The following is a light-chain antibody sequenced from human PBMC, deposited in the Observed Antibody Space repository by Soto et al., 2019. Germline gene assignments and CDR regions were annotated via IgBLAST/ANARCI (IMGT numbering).Light chain of an antibody. CDR2: GAS. Sequence: EIVLTQSPGTLSLSPGERATLSCRASQSVSSSYLAWYQQKPGQAPRLLLYGASSRATGIPDRFSGSGSGTDCTLTISTLEPEDFAVYYGQQYGSSPRFTFGPGTKVDIK. V-gene: IGKV3-20*01. J-gene: IGKJ3*01. CDR1: QSVSSSY. CDR3: QQYGSSPRFT.